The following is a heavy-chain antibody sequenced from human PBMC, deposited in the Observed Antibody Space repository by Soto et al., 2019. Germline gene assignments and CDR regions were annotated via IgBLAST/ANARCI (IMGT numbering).Heavy chain of an antibody. Sequence: SETLSLTCTVSGGSISSGGYYWSWIRQHPGKGLEWIGYIYYSGSTYYNPSLKSRVTISVDTSKNQFSLKLSSVTAADTAVYYCARGRYSSRWYLDYWGQGNLVTVSS. V-gene: IGHV4-31*03. CDR1: GGSISSGGYY. CDR2: IYYSGST. CDR3: ARGRYSSRWYLDY. D-gene: IGHD6-13*01. J-gene: IGHJ4*02.